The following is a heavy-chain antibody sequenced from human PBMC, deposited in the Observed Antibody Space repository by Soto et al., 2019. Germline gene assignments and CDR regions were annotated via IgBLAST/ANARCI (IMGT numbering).Heavy chain of an antibody. CDR1: GFKISECS. CDR3: VRDRDLYRDMFHADL. V-gene: IGHV3-48*02. D-gene: IGHD3-10*02. CDR2: ITIRTGNV. J-gene: IGHJ4*01. Sequence: PGGSLRLSCEASGFKISECSMNWVRQAPGKGLEWLAYITIRTGNVLYADSVRGRFTISADNAENSVILQMNSLRDEDSAVYFCVRDRDLYRDMFHADLWGQGTLVTVSS.